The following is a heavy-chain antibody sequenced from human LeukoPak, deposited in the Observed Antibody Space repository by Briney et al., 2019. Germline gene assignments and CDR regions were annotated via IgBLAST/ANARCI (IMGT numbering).Heavy chain of an antibody. CDR1: GFTFSSYS. CDR3: ARENSGIAATGIIDY. Sequence: PGGSLRLSCAASGFTFSSYSMTWVRQAPGKGLEWVSSFTSSSRSIYYADPVKGRFTISRDNAKQSLYLQMNSLRVEDTAIYYCARENSGIAATGIIDYWGQGTLVTVSS. V-gene: IGHV3-21*01. J-gene: IGHJ4*02. D-gene: IGHD6-13*01. CDR2: FTSSSRSI.